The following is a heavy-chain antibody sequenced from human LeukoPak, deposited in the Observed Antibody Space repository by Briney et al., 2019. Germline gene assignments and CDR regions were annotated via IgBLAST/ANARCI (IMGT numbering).Heavy chain of an antibody. J-gene: IGHJ4*02. Sequence: PSETLSLTCSVSGDSISTYHWNWIRKPPGKGLEWIGYMQSTGNSNYNPSPKNRVNIFVDMSKNQFVLNLRSVTAADTAVYYCARDKRHSYGRYFDPWGQGMLVTVSS. D-gene: IGHD5-18*01. CDR2: MQSTGNS. CDR1: GDSISTYH. V-gene: IGHV4-59*01. CDR3: ARDKRHSYGRYFDP.